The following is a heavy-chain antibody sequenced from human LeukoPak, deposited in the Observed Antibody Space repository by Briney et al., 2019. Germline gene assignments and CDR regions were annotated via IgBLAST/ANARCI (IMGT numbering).Heavy chain of an antibody. Sequence: GGSLRLSCSASGFTFSSYAMHWVRQAPGKGLEYVSGVSSNRGRTYHADSVKGRFTISRDNSKNTLDLQMSSLRAEDTAVYYCVKSIGSSTRYVNFDYWGQGILVTVSS. J-gene: IGHJ4*02. CDR3: VKSIGSSTRYVNFDY. CDR1: GFTFSSYA. CDR2: VSSNRGRT. V-gene: IGHV3-64D*06. D-gene: IGHD6-13*01.